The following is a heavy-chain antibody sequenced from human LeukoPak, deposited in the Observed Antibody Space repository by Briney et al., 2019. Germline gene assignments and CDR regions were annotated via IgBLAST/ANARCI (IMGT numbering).Heavy chain of an antibody. CDR1: GFTFSTYW. V-gene: IGHV3-7*01. Sequence: GGSLRLSCAASGFTFSTYWMTWVRQAPGKGLEWVANINQDGSEMYYVDSVKGRFTISRDNAKNTLYLQMNSLRAEDTAVYYCARLVDSLRDYGGNPSWGQGTLVTVSS. D-gene: IGHD4-23*01. CDR3: ARLVDSLRDYGGNPS. CDR2: INQDGSEM. J-gene: IGHJ4*02.